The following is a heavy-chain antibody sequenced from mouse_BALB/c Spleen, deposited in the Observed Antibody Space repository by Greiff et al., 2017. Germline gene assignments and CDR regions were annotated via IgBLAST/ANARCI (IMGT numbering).Heavy chain of an antibody. Sequence: VQLQQSGPELVKPGASVKISCKASGYAFSSSWMNWVKQRPGQGLEWIGRIYPGDGDTNYNGKFKGKATLTADKSSSTAYMQLSSLTSVDSAVYYCARTGNGNYGAYFDYWGQGTTLTVSS. CDR1: GYAFSSSW. CDR3: ARTGNGNYGAYFDY. J-gene: IGHJ2*01. V-gene: IGHV1-82*01. CDR2: IYPGDGDT. D-gene: IGHD2-1*01.